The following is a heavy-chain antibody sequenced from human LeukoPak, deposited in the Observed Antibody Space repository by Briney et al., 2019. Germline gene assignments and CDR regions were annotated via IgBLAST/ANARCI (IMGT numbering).Heavy chain of an antibody. CDR1: GGSFSGYY. J-gene: IGHJ5*02. Sequence: SETLSLTCAVYGGSFSGYYWSWIRQPPGKGLEWIGEINHSGSTNYNPPLKSRVTISVDTSKNQFSLKLSSVTAADTAVYYCARGFSSSWRSTVRFDPWGQGTLVTVSS. V-gene: IGHV4-34*01. CDR3: ARGFSSSWRSTVRFDP. D-gene: IGHD6-13*01. CDR2: INHSGST.